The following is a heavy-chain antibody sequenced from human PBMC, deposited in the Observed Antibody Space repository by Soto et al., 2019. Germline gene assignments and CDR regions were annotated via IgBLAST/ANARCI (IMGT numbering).Heavy chain of an antibody. CDR1: GFTFTNYC. V-gene: IGHV3-74*01. CDR3: TTVFEY. J-gene: IGHJ4*02. Sequence: EVQLEQSGGGSVQPGGSLRLSCAASGFTFTNYCMHWVRQVPGKGLVWVSRIEGVGTGTSYSDSLRDRFTISRDNAENMLYLQMSRLRADDTAVYYCTTVFEYFGQGTPATTSS. CDR2: IEGVGTGT.